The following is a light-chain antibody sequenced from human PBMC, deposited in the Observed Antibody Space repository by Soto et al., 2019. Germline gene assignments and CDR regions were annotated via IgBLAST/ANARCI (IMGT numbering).Light chain of an antibody. Sequence: QSALTQPPSVSAAPGQKVTISCSGSSSKIGNNYVSWYQQLPGTAPKLLIYENNKRPSGIPDRFSGSKSGTSATLGITGLQTGDEADYYCGTWDSSLSALVFGTGTKVTVL. CDR1: SSKIGNNY. V-gene: IGLV1-51*02. J-gene: IGLJ1*01. CDR2: ENN. CDR3: GTWDSSLSALV.